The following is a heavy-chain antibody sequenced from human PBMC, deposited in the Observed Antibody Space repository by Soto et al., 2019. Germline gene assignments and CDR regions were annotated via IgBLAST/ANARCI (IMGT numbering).Heavy chain of an antibody. V-gene: IGHV1-3*01. CDR3: AREDIVVVPAAIGWFDP. CDR1: GYTFTSYA. Sequence: ASVKVSCKASGYTFTSYAMHWVRQAPGQRLEWMGWINAGNGNTKYSQKFQGRVTITRDTSASTAYMELSSLRSEDTAVYYCAREDIVVVPAAIGWFDPWGQGTLVTVSS. D-gene: IGHD2-2*02. CDR2: INAGNGNT. J-gene: IGHJ5*02.